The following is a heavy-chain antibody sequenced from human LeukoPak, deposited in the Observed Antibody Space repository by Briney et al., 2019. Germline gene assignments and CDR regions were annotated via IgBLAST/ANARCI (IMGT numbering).Heavy chain of an antibody. J-gene: IGHJ4*02. CDR1: GFTFSSYW. D-gene: IGHD3-9*01. CDR3: AREGILTGYGFDY. Sequence: GGSLRLSCAASGFTFSSYWMSWVRQAPGKGLEWVSAISDSGGRTFYADSVKGRFTISRDNSKNSLYLQMNSLRAEDTAVYYCAREGILTGYGFDYWGQGTLVTVSS. CDR2: ISDSGGRT. V-gene: IGHV3-23*01.